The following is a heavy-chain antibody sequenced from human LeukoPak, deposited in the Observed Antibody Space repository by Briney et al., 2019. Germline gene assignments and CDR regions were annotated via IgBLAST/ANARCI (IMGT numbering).Heavy chain of an antibody. V-gene: IGHV4-59*08. Sequence: SETLSLTCAVYGGSFSGYYWSWIRQPPGKGLEWIGYIYYSGSTNYNPSLKSRVTISVDTSKNQFSLKLSSVTAADTAVYYCARGTSGHIDYWGQGTLVTVSS. CDR3: ARGTSGHIDY. CDR2: IYYSGST. D-gene: IGHD1-1*01. J-gene: IGHJ4*02. CDR1: GGSFSGYY.